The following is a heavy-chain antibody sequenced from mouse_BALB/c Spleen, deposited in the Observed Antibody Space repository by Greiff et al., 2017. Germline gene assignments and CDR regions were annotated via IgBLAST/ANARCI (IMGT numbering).Heavy chain of an antibody. CDR2: INSNGGST. J-gene: IGHJ4*01. V-gene: IGHV5-6-2*01. CDR3: ARQGYGSSYRNYAMDY. CDR1: GFTFSSYY. Sequence: EVQVVESGGGLVKLGGSLKLSCAASGFTFSSYYMSWVRQTPEKRLELVAAINSNGGSTYYPDTVKGRFTISRDNAKNTLYLQMSSLKSKDTALYYCARQGYGSSYRNYAMDYWGQGTSVTVSS. D-gene: IGHD1-1*01.